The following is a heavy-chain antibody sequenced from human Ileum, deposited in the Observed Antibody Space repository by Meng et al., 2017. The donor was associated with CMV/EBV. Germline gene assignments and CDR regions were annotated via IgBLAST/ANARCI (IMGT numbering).Heavy chain of an antibody. CDR3: ARGSSSWAFDY. V-gene: IGHV4-30-4*01. Sequence: QVQLKESGPGLVKPSQTLSLTCTVSGDSISSGHYYWSWIRQTPGKGLEWIGHIHDSGSTYYNPSLQSRVTISVDTSKNQFSLKLSSVTAADTAVYYCARGSSSWAFDYWGQGTLVTVSS. J-gene: IGHJ4*02. CDR2: IHDSGST. CDR1: GDSISSGHYY. D-gene: IGHD2-2*01.